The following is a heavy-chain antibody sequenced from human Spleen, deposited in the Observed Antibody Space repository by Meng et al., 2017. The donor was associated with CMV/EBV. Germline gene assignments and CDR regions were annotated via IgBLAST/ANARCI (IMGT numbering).Heavy chain of an antibody. CDR2: ISSIGSTI. V-gene: IGHV3-48*04. CDR3: AREGQQLIYYYGMDV. CDR1: GFSFSTYS. J-gene: IGHJ6*02. Sequence: GGSLRLSCAASGFSFSTYSMNWVRQAPGKGLEWVSYISSIGSTIYYADSVKGRFTISRDNAKNSLYLQMNSLRAGDTAVYYCAREGQQLIYYYGMDVWGQGTTVTVSS. D-gene: IGHD6-13*01.